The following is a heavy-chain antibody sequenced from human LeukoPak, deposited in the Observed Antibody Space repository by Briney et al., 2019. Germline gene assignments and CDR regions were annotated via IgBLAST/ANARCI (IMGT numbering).Heavy chain of an antibody. CDR3: ARVRSDSSGWYEFDY. J-gene: IGHJ4*02. D-gene: IGHD6-19*01. Sequence: GGSLRLSCAAPGFTVSTNYMSWVRQVSGEGLEFVSLTSIGGTTDYADSVKGRFTISSDNSKNTLYLQMNSLRAEDTAVYYCARVRSDSSGWYEFDYWGQGTLVTVSS. V-gene: IGHV3-53*01. CDR1: GFTVSTNY. CDR2: TSIGGTT.